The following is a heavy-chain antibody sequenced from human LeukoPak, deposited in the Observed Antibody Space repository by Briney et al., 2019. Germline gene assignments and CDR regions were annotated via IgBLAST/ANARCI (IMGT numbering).Heavy chain of an antibody. Sequence: PSETLSLTCTDSGGSISSGSYYWSWIQQPAGKGLEWIGRIYTSGSTNYKPSLKSRVTISVDTSKNQFSLKLSSVTAADTAVYYCARVDILTGYHDYWGQGTLVTVSS. CDR1: GGSISSGSYY. J-gene: IGHJ4*02. CDR3: ARVDILTGYHDY. D-gene: IGHD3-9*01. V-gene: IGHV4-61*02. CDR2: IYTSGST.